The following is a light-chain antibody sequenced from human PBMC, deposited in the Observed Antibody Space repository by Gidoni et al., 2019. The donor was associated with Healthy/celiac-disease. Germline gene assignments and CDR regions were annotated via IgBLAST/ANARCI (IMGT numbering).Light chain of an antibody. Sequence: IQLTQSPSSLSASVGDRVTITGRASQVISSYLAWYQQKPGKAPKLLIYAASTLQSGVPSRFSGSGSGTDFTLTISSLQPEDFATYYCQQLNSYPFFGQGTKLEIK. V-gene: IGKV1-9*01. CDR3: QQLNSYPF. J-gene: IGKJ2*01. CDR2: AAS. CDR1: QVISSY.